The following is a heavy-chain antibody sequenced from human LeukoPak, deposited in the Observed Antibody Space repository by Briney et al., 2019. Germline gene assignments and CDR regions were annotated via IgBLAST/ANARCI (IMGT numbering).Heavy chain of an antibody. CDR1: GYTFTSYY. D-gene: IGHD3-22*01. CDR3: ARDPEGGSYYDSSGYFPAFDY. CDR2: INPSGGST. V-gene: IGHV1-46*01. J-gene: IGHJ4*02. Sequence: ASVKVSCTASGYTFTSYYMHWVRQAPGQGLEWMGIINPSGGSTSYAQKFQGRVTMTRDTSTSTVYMELSSLRSEDTAVYYCARDPEGGSYYDSSGYFPAFDYWGQGTLVTVSS.